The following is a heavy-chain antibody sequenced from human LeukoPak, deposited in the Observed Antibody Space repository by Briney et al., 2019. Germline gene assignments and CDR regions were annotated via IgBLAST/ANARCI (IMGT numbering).Heavy chain of an antibody. J-gene: IGHJ4*02. Sequence: PSETQSLTCTVSGDSISGYYWSWIRQPPGKGLEWIGYVYNNVNSDYNPSLKSRVSMSVDMSKNQLSLRLGSVTAADTAVYYCARAHSNNWHVDYWGQGTLVTVSS. CDR2: VYNNVNS. V-gene: IGHV4-59*01. D-gene: IGHD1-1*01. CDR1: GDSISGYY. CDR3: ARAHSNNWHVDY.